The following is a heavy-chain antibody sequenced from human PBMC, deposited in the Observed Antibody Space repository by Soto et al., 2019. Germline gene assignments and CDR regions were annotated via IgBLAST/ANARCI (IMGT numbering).Heavy chain of an antibody. CDR1: GYSFTSYW. CDR2: IYPGDSDT. D-gene: IGHD3-22*01. J-gene: IGHJ6*04. CDR3: ARRRGYSHDSSGYCPPDYHNGMAV. Sequence: PGESLKISCKGSGYSFTSYWIGWVRQMPGKGLEWMGIIYPGDSDTRYSPSFQGQVTISADKSISTAYLQWSGLKASDTAMYYCARRRGYSHDSSGYCPPDYHNGMAVWGKGPRITVST. V-gene: IGHV5-51*01.